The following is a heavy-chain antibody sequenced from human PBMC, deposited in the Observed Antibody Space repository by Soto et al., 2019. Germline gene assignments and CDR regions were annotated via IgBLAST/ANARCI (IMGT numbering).Heavy chain of an antibody. Sequence: SETLSLTCTVSGGSISSYYWSWIRQPPGKGLEWIGYIYYSGSTNYNPSLKSRVTISVDTSKNQFSLKLSSVTAADTAVYYCARGGKTGTTTHQPFDYRGKGTLVTVSS. D-gene: IGHD1-1*01. CDR1: GGSISSYY. CDR3: ARGGKTGTTTHQPFDY. V-gene: IGHV4-59*01. J-gene: IGHJ4*02. CDR2: IYYSGST.